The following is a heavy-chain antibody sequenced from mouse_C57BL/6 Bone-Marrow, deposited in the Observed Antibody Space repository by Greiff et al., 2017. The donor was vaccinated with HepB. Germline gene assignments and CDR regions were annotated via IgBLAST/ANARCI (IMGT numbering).Heavy chain of an antibody. CDR2: ISSGSSTI. Sequence: EVNLVESGGGLVKPGGSLKLSCAASGFTFSDYGMHWVRQAPEKGLEWVAYISSGSSTIYYADTVKGRFTISRDNAKNTLFLQMTSLRSEDTAMYYCARPSYSKAWFAYWGQGTLVTVSA. D-gene: IGHD2-5*01. V-gene: IGHV5-17*01. CDR1: GFTFSDYG. CDR3: ARPSYSKAWFAY. J-gene: IGHJ3*01.